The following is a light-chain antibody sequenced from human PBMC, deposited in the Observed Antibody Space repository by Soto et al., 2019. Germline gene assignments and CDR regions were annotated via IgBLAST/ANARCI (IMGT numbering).Light chain of an antibody. CDR1: SSDVGGYNY. CDR3: CSYTSSSTQV. V-gene: IGLV2-14*01. Sequence: QSVLTQPASVSGSPGQSITISCTGTSSDVGGYNYVSWYQQHPGKAPKLMIYDVSNRPSGVSNRFSGSKSGNTASLTISGSQAEDEDDYYYCSYTSSSTQVFGGGTKLTVL. J-gene: IGLJ2*01. CDR2: DVS.